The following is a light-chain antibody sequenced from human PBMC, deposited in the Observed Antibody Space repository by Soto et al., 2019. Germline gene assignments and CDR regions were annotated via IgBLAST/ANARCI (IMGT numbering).Light chain of an antibody. CDR2: DVS. Sequence: QSALTQPRSVSGSPGQSVTISCTGTSSDVGTYNYVSWYQQHPGKAPKLMIYDVSKRPSGVPDRFSGSKSGNTASLTISGLQAEDEAGYYCTSYTTSSTQVFGGGTKVTVL. CDR1: SSDVGTYNY. V-gene: IGLV2-11*01. CDR3: TSYTTSSTQV. J-gene: IGLJ2*01.